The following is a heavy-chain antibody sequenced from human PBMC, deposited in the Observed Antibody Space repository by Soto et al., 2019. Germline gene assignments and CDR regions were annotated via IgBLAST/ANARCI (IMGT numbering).Heavy chain of an antibody. Sequence: PSETLSLTCTVSGGCISPYYWSWIRQPPGQRLEWIAYIYYSGSTSYNPSLKSRLTISVDTSKNQFSVRLSSVTAADTAMYYCARLSSAWQDNWFDPWGQGTLVTVSS. CDR2: IYYSGST. D-gene: IGHD6-19*01. V-gene: IGHV4-59*01. CDR3: ARLSSAWQDNWFDP. CDR1: GGCISPYY. J-gene: IGHJ5*02.